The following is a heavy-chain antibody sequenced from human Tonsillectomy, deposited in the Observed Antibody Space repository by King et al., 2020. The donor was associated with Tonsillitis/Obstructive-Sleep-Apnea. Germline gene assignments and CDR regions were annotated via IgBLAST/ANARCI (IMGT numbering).Heavy chain of an antibody. D-gene: IGHD4-11*01. CDR2: IYPDDSDT. CDR3: ARSSSAGYSTYYFDY. J-gene: IGHJ4*02. V-gene: IGHV5-51*01. Sequence: VQLVESGAEVKKPGESLKISCKGSGYIFTNYWIGWVRQMPGKGLEWMVIIYPDDSDTRYSPSFQGQITISADKSIRTAYLQWSSLKASDTAMYYCARSSSAGYSTYYFDYWGQGTLVTVSS. CDR1: GYIFTNYW.